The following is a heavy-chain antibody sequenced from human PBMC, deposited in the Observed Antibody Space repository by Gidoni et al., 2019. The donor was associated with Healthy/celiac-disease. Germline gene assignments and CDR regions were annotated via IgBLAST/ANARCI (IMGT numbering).Heavy chain of an antibody. V-gene: IGHV3-7*04. J-gene: IGHJ4*02. CDR2: IKQDGSEK. CDR3: ARESSSGWRRVYGFDY. CDR1: GFTFSSYW. D-gene: IGHD6-19*01. Sequence: EVQLVESGGGLVQPGGSLRLSCAASGFTFSSYWMSWVRQAPGKGLEWVANIKQDGSEKYYVDSVKGRFTISRDNAKNSLYLQMNSLRAEDTAVYYCARESSSGWRRVYGFDYWGQGTLVTVSS.